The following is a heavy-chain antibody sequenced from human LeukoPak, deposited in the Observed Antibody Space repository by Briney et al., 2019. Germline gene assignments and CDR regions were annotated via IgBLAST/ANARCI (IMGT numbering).Heavy chain of an antibody. J-gene: IGHJ4*02. CDR3: ARHGLAGTFVLDY. V-gene: IGHV4-34*01. D-gene: IGHD6-19*01. CDR2: IDHSGST. CDR1: GGSFSGYD. Sequence: SETLSLTCAVDGGSFSGYDWTWIRQPPGKGLEWIGDIDHSGSTNGNPSLKSRVAISVDTLKRQFSLKLNSVTAADTAVYYCARHGLAGTFVLDYWGQGTLVTVSS.